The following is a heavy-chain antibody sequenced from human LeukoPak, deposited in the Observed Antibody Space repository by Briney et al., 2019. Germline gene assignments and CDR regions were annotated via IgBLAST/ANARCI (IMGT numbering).Heavy chain of an antibody. D-gene: IGHD2-15*01. V-gene: IGHV4-4*07. J-gene: IGHJ5*02. CDR3: ARAALYCSGGSCYLSWFDP. Sequence: SEPLSLTCTVSGDSISSYFWSWIRQPPGKGLEWIGHIYTSGSTNYNPSLKSRVTMSVDTSKNQFSLKLSSVTAADTAVYYCARAALYCSGGSCYLSWFDPWGQGTLVTVSS. CDR2: IYTSGST. CDR1: GDSISSYF.